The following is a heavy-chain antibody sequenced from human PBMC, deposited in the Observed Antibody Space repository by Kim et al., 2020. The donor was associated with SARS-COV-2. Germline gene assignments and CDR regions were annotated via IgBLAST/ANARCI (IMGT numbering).Heavy chain of an antibody. D-gene: IGHD3-22*01. Sequence: ADSVKGRFTISRDNAKNTLYLQMNSRRAADTAVYYCARRYYDSGGYYAFDIWGQGTMVTVSS. V-gene: IGHV3-74*01. CDR3: ARRYYDSGGYYAFDI. J-gene: IGHJ3*02.